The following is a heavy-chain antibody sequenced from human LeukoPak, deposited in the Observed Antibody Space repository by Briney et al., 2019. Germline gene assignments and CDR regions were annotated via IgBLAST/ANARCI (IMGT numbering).Heavy chain of an antibody. CDR1: GYSFTSYW. J-gene: IGHJ4*02. CDR3: ARPTYDYGDYNFDY. D-gene: IGHD4-17*01. CDR2: IYPGDSDT. V-gene: IGHV5-51*01. Sequence: NLGESLKISCKGSGYSFTSYWIGWVRQMPGKGLEWMGIIYPGDSDTRYSPSFQGQVTISADKSISTAYLQWSSLKASDTAMYYCARPTYDYGDYNFDYWGQGTLVTVSS.